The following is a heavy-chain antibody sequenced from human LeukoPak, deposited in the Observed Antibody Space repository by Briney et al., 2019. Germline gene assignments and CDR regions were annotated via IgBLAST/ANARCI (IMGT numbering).Heavy chain of an antibody. CDR2: IYYSGST. Sequence: SETLSLTCTVSGGSISSSSYYWGWIRQPPGKGLEWIGSIYYSGSTYYNPSLKSRVTISVDTSKNQFSLKLSSVTAADTAVYYCARAPIQQWFSSNFDYWGQGTLVTVSS. D-gene: IGHD5-18*01. CDR1: GGSISSSSYY. CDR3: ARAPIQQWFSSNFDY. J-gene: IGHJ4*02. V-gene: IGHV4-39*07.